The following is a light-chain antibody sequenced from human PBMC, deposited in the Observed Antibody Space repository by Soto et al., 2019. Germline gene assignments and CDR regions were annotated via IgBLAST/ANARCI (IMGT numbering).Light chain of an antibody. CDR2: GAS. CDR1: QSVTSSY. CDR3: QQYVRAPWT. V-gene: IGKV3-20*01. Sequence: EIVLTHSPGTLSLSPGERATLSFSASQSVTSSYLAWYQQKPGQAPRLVMYGASIRTSGIPDRFSGSGSGTDFTLTISRLEPEDFAVYYCQQYVRAPWTFGQGTKVDI. J-gene: IGKJ1*01.